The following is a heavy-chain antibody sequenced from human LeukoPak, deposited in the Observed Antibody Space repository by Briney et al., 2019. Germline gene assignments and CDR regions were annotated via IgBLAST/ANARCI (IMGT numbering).Heavy chain of an antibody. V-gene: IGHV3-23*01. CDR3: AKDRYSYGPNLFDY. Sequence: GGSLRLSCAASGFTFNSYNMNWVRQAPGKGLEWVSAISGSGGSTYYADSVKGRFTISRDNSKNTLYLQMNSLRAEDTAVYYCAKDRYSYGPNLFDYWGQGTLVTVSS. J-gene: IGHJ4*02. CDR1: GFTFNSYN. D-gene: IGHD5-18*01. CDR2: ISGSGGST.